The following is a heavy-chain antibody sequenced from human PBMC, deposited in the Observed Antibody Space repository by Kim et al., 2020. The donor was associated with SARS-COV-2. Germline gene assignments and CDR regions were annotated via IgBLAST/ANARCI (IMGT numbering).Heavy chain of an antibody. D-gene: IGHD3-10*01. Sequence: ASVKVSCKASGYTFTSYGISWVRQAPGQGLEWMGWISAYNGNTNYAQKLQGRVTMTTDTSTSTAYMELRSLRSDDTAVYYCARVYYYGSGSWYYFDYWGQGTLVTVSS. CDR3: ARVYYYGSGSWYYFDY. CDR2: ISAYNGNT. V-gene: IGHV1-18*01. CDR1: GYTFTSYG. J-gene: IGHJ4*02.